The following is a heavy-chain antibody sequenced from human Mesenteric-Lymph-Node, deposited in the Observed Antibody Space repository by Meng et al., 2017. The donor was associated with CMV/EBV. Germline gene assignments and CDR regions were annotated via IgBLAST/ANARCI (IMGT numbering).Heavy chain of an antibody. CDR1: GFTFDDYA. Sequence: GGSLRPSCAASGFTFDDYAMHWVRQAPGQGMEWVAGISWNSGSIGYADSVKGRFTISRDNAKNSLYLQMNSLRAEDTAVYYCARDELNIAAAKSGLHLTSDYWGQGTLVTVSS. V-gene: IGHV3-9*01. CDR2: ISWNSGSI. J-gene: IGHJ4*02. CDR3: ARDELNIAAAKSGLHLTSDY. D-gene: IGHD6-13*01.